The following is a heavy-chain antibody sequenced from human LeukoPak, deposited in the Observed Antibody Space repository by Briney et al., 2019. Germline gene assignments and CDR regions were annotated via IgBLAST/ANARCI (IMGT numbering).Heavy chain of an antibody. CDR2: ISGSGGTI. CDR3: ARKRGYTYGYDS. V-gene: IGHV3-11*01. D-gene: IGHD5-18*01. J-gene: IGHJ4*02. CDR1: GFTFSDYF. Sequence: PGGSLRLSCAASGFTFSDYFMTWIRQAPGKGLEWVSYISGSGGTIYYADSVNGRFTISRDNAKNSLYLQMNSLRAEDTAVYYCARKRGYTYGYDSWGQGTLVTVSS.